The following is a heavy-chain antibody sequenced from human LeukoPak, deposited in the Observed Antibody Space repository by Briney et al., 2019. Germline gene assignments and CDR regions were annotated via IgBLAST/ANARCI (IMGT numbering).Heavy chain of an antibody. J-gene: IGHJ4*02. Sequence: PSETPSLTCAVSGYSISSGYFWGWIRQPPGKGLEWIPIIHSGESPYYSPSLESRVTMSVDTSKNQFSLKLSSVTAADTAVYYCARDVVAAPGTWDYWGQGTLVTVSS. V-gene: IGHV4-38-2*02. CDR3: ARDVVAAPGTWDY. CDR2: IHSGESP. D-gene: IGHD6-13*01. CDR1: GYSISSGYF.